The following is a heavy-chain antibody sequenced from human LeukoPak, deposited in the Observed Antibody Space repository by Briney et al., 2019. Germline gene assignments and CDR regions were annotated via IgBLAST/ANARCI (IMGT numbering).Heavy chain of an antibody. CDR1: GFTFSNYD. J-gene: IGHJ6*02. Sequence: GGSLRLSCAVFGFTFSNYDMHWVRQALGKGLEWVAVISYDGSNKYYADSVKGRFTVSRDNSKNMLYLQVNSLTIEDTAMYYCAKDSYGMDVWGQGTTVTVSS. CDR3: AKDSYGMDV. CDR2: ISYDGSNK. V-gene: IGHV3-30*18.